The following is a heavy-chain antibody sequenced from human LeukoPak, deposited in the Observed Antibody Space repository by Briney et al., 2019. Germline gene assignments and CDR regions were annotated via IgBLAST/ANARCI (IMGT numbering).Heavy chain of an antibody. CDR1: GFTFSSYA. V-gene: IGHV3-23*01. J-gene: IGHJ4*02. CDR3: AKDLVDTAMATFYFDY. CDR2: ISGSGGST. D-gene: IGHD5-18*01. Sequence: PGGSLRLSCAASGFTFSSYAMSWVRQAPGKGLEWVSAISGSGGSTYYADSVKGRFTISRDNSKNTLYLQMNSLRAEDTAVYYCAKDLVDTAMATFYFDYWGQGTLVTVSS.